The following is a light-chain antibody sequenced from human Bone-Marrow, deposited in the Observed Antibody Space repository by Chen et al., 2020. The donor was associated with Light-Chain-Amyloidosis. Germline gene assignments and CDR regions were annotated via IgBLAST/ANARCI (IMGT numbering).Light chain of an antibody. V-gene: IGLV3-25*03. Sequence: SYELTQPPSVSVSPGQTARITCSGDDLPTKYAYWYQQKPGQAPVLVIHRDTERPSGISERFSGSSSGKTATLTISGVQAEDEADYHCQSADSSGTYDVIFGGVTKLTVL. CDR2: RDT. CDR3: QSADSSGTYDVI. CDR1: DLPTKY. J-gene: IGLJ2*01.